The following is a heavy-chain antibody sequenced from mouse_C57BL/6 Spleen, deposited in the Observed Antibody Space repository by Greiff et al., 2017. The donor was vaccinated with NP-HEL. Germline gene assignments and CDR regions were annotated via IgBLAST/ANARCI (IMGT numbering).Heavy chain of an antibody. J-gene: IGHJ1*03. V-gene: IGHV5-4*01. CDR3: ARGGKVYGNYWYFDV. CDR2: ISDGGSYT. CDR1: GFTFSSYA. D-gene: IGHD2-1*01. Sequence: DVHLVESGGGLVKPGGSLKLSCAASGFTFSSYAMSWVRQTPEKRLEWVATISDGGSYTYYPDNVKGRFTISRDNAKNNLYLQMSHLKSEDTAMYYCARGGKVYGNYWYFDVWGTGTTVTVSS.